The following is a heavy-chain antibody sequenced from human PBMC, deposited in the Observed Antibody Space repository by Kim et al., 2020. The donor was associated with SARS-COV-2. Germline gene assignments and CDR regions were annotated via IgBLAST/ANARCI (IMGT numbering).Heavy chain of an antibody. V-gene: IGHV3-20*01. CDR3: ARVSILSLNYYYYYGMDV. CDR1: GFTFDDYG. Sequence: GGSLRLSCAASGFTFDDYGMSWVRQAPGKGLEWVSGINWNGGSTGYADSVKGRFTISRDNAKNSLYLQMNSLRAEDTALYHCARVSILSLNYYYYYGMDVWGQGTTVTVSS. J-gene: IGHJ6*02. CDR2: INWNGGST. D-gene: IGHD2-21*01.